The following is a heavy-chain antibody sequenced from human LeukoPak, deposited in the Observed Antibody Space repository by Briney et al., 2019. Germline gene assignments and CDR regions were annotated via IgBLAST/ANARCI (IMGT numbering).Heavy chain of an antibody. CDR2: FDPEDGET. J-gene: IGHJ3*02. D-gene: IGHD1-7*01. CDR3: ATDLKNYEVGAFDI. Sequence: ASVKVSCKVSGYTLTELSMHWARQAPGKGLEWMGGFDPEDGETIYAQKFQGRVTMTEDTSTDTAYMELSSLRSEDTAVYYCATDLKNYEVGAFDIWGQGTMVTVSS. CDR1: GYTLTELS. V-gene: IGHV1-24*01.